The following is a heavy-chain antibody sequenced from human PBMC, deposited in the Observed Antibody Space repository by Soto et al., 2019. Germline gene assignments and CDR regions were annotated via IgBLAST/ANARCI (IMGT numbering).Heavy chain of an antibody. J-gene: IGHJ4*02. Sequence: EVQLVESGGGLVKPGESLRLSCTASGFTFNYASMSWVRQAPGKGLEWVARIRTKTDDEATDYAAPVKGRFSVSRDDSKNTVHLQMNSLKTEDTAVYYCAKGAPTGTFFDYWGQGILVTVSS. CDR2: IRTKTDDEAT. D-gene: IGHD3-10*01. CDR3: AKGAPTGTFFDY. CDR1: GFTFNYAS. V-gene: IGHV3-15*01.